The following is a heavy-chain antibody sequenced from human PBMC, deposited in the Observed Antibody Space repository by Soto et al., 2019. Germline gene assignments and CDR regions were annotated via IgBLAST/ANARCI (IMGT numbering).Heavy chain of an antibody. Sequence: EVQLLDSGGGLVQPGGSLRLSCAASAFTFSSYAMSWVRQAPGKGLEWVSAITGGGGSTYYADSVRGRFTISRDNSENTLYLQMNSLRAEDTAVYYCAKGSAAGSPYYFDYWGQGTLVTVSS. J-gene: IGHJ4*02. CDR1: AFTFSSYA. CDR3: AKGSAAGSPYYFDY. V-gene: IGHV3-23*01. D-gene: IGHD6-13*01. CDR2: ITGGGGST.